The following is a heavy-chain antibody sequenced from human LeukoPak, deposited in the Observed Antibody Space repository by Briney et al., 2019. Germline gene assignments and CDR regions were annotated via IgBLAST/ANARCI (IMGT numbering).Heavy chain of an antibody. D-gene: IGHD4-11*01. CDR1: GYSFTSYW. Sequence: GDSPKISCKGSGYSFTSYWIGWVRQMPGKGLEWMGIVYPGDSGTRYSPSFQGQVTISADKAISTAYLQWSSLKASDTAIYYCARHELTTVTKGIFDYWGQGTLVTVS. CDR3: ARHELTTVTKGIFDY. CDR2: VYPGDSGT. V-gene: IGHV5-51*01. J-gene: IGHJ4*02.